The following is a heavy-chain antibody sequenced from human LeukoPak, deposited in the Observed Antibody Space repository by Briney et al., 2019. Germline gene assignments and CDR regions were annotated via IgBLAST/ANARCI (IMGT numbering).Heavy chain of an antibody. CDR1: GGSISSSSYY. CDR3: ARGERWLQLMDY. D-gene: IGHD5-24*01. V-gene: IGHV3-53*01. Sequence: PSETLSLTCTVSGGSISSSSYYWGWIRQPPGKGLEWVSVIYSGGSTYYADSVKGRFTISRDNSKNTLYLQMNSLRAEDTAVYYCARGERWLQLMDYWGQGTLVTVSS. CDR2: IYSGGST. J-gene: IGHJ4*02.